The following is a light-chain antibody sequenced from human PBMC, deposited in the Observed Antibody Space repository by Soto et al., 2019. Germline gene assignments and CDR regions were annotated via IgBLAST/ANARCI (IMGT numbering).Light chain of an antibody. Sequence: QSVLTQPRSVSGSPGQSVTISCTGTSSDVGASNHVSWYQHHPGRAPKLIIYDVTERPSGVPDRFSGSKSGNTASLTISGLQAEDESDFYCCSSAGGFSWVFGGGTKLTVL. CDR1: SSDVGASNH. CDR2: DVT. CDR3: CSSAGGFSWV. V-gene: IGLV2-11*01. J-gene: IGLJ3*02.